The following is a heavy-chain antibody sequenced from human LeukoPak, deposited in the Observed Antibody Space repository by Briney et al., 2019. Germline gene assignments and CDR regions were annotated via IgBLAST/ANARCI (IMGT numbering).Heavy chain of an antibody. J-gene: IGHJ4*02. Sequence: GASVKVSCKASGGTFSSYAISWVRQAPGPGLEWMGGIIPIFGTANYAQKFQGRVTITADESTSTAYMELSSLRSEDTAVYYCARMISSWYYFDYWGQGTLVTASS. CDR2: IIPIFGTA. V-gene: IGHV1-69*13. D-gene: IGHD6-13*01. CDR3: ARMISSWYYFDY. CDR1: GGTFSSYA.